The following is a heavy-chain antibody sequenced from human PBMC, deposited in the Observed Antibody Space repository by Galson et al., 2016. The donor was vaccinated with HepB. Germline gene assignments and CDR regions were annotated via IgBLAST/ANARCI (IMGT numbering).Heavy chain of an antibody. CDR1: GDNFHSYA. CDR2: IIPMVGTA. CDR3: ARDFDHYDSSGGWFDS. D-gene: IGHD3-22*01. Sequence: SVKVSCKASGDNFHSYAISWVRQAPGQGLEWIGGIIPMVGTAKYAPRFQGRVTITADESTATGYMELRSLRSDATAVYYCARDFDHYDSSGGWFDSWGQGTLITVSS. J-gene: IGHJ5*01. V-gene: IGHV1-69*13.